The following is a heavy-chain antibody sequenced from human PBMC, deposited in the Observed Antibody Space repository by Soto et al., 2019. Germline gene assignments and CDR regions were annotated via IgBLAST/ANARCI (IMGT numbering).Heavy chain of an antibody. CDR3: AGGGYSYGHHYYYYYGMDV. CDR1: GYTFTSYG. D-gene: IGHD5-18*01. Sequence: QVLLVQSGAEVKKPGASVKVSCKASGYTFTSYGISWVRQAPGQGREWMGWIRAYNGNTNYAQKLQGRVTMTTDTSTSRDYMELRSLRSDDTAVYYCAGGGYSYGHHYYYYYGMDVWGQGTTVTVSS. CDR2: IRAYNGNT. V-gene: IGHV1-18*04. J-gene: IGHJ6*02.